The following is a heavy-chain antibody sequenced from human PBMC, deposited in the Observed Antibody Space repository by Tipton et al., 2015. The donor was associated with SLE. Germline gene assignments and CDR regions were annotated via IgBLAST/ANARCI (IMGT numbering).Heavy chain of an antibody. J-gene: IGHJ6*03. CDR1: GGSLSSYY. CDR2: IYYSGNT. D-gene: IGHD6-6*01. CDR3: VGARLGSFYMDV. V-gene: IGHV4-59*01. Sequence: LRLSCTVSGGSLSSYYWSWVRQPPGKGLEWIGYIYYSGNTNYNPSLKSRVSISLDTSKNQFSLQLNSVTATDTAVFYCVGARLGSFYMDVWAKGTTVTVSS.